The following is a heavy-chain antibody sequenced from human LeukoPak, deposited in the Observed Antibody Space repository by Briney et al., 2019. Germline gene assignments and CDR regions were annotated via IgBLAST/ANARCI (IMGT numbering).Heavy chain of an antibody. V-gene: IGHV3-20*04. Sequence: GGSLRLSCAASGFTFSSHSMSWVRQAPGKGLEWVSGISWNGGNTGYADSVKGRFPISRENAKNSLFLQVNSLRADDTAFYYCAREGIYCVNGVCYLDYWGQGTLVTVSS. CDR2: ISWNGGNT. CDR1: GFTFSSHS. D-gene: IGHD2-8*01. CDR3: AREGIYCVNGVCYLDY. J-gene: IGHJ4*02.